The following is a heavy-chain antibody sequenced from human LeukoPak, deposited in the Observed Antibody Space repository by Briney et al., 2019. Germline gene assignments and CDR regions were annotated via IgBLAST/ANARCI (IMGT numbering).Heavy chain of an antibody. CDR1: GFTFSSYS. Sequence: GGSLRLSCAASGFTFSSYSMNWVRQAPGKGLEWVSSISSSSSYIYYADSVKGRFTISRDNAKNSLYLQMNSLRAEDTAVYYCAVGDYCSSTSCSEDYWGQGTLVTVSS. CDR3: AVGDYCSSTSCSEDY. J-gene: IGHJ4*02. CDR2: ISSSSSYI. D-gene: IGHD2-2*01. V-gene: IGHV3-21*01.